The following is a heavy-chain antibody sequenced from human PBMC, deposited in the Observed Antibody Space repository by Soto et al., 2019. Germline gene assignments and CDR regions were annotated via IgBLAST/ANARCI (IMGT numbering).Heavy chain of an antibody. J-gene: IGHJ6*03. Sequence: ASVKVSCKASGYTFTSYDINWVRQATGQGLEWMGWMNPNSGNTNYAQKLQGRVTMTTDTSTSTAYMELRSLRSDDTAVYYCARVWGYDFWSGPAPYYMDVWGKGTTVTVSS. CDR3: ARVWGYDFWSGPAPYYMDV. V-gene: IGHV1-18*01. CDR2: MNPNSGNT. D-gene: IGHD3-3*01. CDR1: GYTFTSYD.